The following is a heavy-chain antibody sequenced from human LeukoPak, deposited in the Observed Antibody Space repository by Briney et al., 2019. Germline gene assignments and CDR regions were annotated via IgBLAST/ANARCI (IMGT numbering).Heavy chain of an antibody. Sequence: GASVKVSCKASGYTFTSYAMHWVRQAPGQRLEWMGWINAGNGNTKYSQKFQGRVTITRDTSASTAYMELSSLRSEDTAVYYCARGVRFGELFHNWFDPWGQGTLVTVSS. D-gene: IGHD3-10*01. J-gene: IGHJ5*02. V-gene: IGHV1-3*01. CDR3: ARGVRFGELFHNWFDP. CDR1: GYTFTSYA. CDR2: INAGNGNT.